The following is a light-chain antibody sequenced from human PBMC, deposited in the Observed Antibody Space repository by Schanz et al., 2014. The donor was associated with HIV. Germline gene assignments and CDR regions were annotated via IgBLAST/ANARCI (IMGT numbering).Light chain of an antibody. CDR3: SSYEGIHNWV. CDR1: SSDVGGYNY. V-gene: IGLV2-8*01. CDR2: EVN. J-gene: IGLJ2*01. Sequence: QSALTQPPSASGSPGQSVTISCTGTSSDVGGYNYVSWYQHHPGKAPKLLISEVNKRPSGVPDRFSGSKSGNTASLTVSGLQAEDEADYYCSSYEGIHNWVFGGGTKLTV.